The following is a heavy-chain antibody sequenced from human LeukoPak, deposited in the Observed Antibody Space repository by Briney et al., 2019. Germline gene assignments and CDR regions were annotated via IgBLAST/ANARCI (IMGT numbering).Heavy chain of an antibody. CDR2: ISSSGSTI. D-gene: IGHD3-3*01. CDR3: ARDLSLEWFDY. J-gene: IGHJ4*02. CDR1: GFTFSDYY. V-gene: IGHV3-11*01. Sequence: GGSLRLSCAASGFTFSDYYMSWIRQAPGKGLEWVSYISSSGSTIYYADSVKGRLTISRDNAKNSLYLQMNSLRAEDTAVYYCARDLSLEWFDYWGQGTLVTVSS.